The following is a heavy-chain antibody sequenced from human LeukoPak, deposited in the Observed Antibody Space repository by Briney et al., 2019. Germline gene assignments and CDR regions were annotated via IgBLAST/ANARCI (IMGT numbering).Heavy chain of an antibody. Sequence: GGPLRLSCAASGFTFSDYYMSGIRQAPGKGLEWVSYISSSSSYTNYADSVKGRFTISRDNAKNSLYLQMNSLRAEDTAVYYCARGPPIAAAGRVEYFQHWGQGTLVTVSS. CDR3: ARGPPIAAAGRVEYFQH. J-gene: IGHJ1*01. V-gene: IGHV3-11*05. CDR1: GFTFSDYY. D-gene: IGHD6-13*01. CDR2: ISSSSSYT.